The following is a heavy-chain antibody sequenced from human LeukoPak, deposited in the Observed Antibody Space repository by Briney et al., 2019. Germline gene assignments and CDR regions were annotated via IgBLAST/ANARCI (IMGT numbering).Heavy chain of an antibody. J-gene: IGHJ4*02. Sequence: GGSLRLSCAASGFTFSSYTMNWVRQAPGKGLEWVSCIDGRNNAIYYGDSVKGRFTISRDNAKNSLYLQMRSLRAEDTAVYYCARGSGRSWPQFDYWGQGTLVTVSS. V-gene: IGHV3-48*01. CDR1: GFTFSSYT. CDR3: ARGSGRSWPQFDY. D-gene: IGHD6-13*01. CDR2: IDGRNNAI.